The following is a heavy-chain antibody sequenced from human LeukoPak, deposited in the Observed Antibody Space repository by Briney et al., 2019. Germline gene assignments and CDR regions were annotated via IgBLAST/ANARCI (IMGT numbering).Heavy chain of an antibody. V-gene: IGHV3-30-3*02. J-gene: IGHJ4*02. CDR1: GFTFSSYA. D-gene: IGHD4-17*01. CDR3: AKLGGGRVTTVTTDY. CDR2: ISYDGSNK. Sequence: GGSLRLSCAASGFTFSSYAMHWVRQAPGKGLEWVAVISYDGSNKYYADSVKGRFTISRDNSKNTLYLQMNSLRAEDTAVYYCAKLGGGRVTTVTTDYWGQGTLVTVSS.